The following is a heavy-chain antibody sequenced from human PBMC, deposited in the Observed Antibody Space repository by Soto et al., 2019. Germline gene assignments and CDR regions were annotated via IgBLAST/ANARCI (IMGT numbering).Heavy chain of an antibody. J-gene: IGHJ4*02. CDR2: INENSGSL. CDR1: GFTFGDYA. CDR3: AKDAHCSLDF. D-gene: IGHD2-15*01. V-gene: IGHV3-9*01. Sequence: EVQLVESGGNLVQPGRSLRLSCAASGFTFGDYAMQWVRQAPGKGLEWISSINENSGSLDYADSVKGRFTISRDNAKNSLYLQMNSLRIEDTAIYYCAKDAHCSLDFWCQGTLVTVSS.